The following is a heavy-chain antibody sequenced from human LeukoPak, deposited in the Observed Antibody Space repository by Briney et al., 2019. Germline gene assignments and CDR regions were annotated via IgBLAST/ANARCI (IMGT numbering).Heavy chain of an antibody. Sequence: SETLSLTCAVYGGSFSGYYWSWIRQPAGKGLKWIGEINHSGSTNYNPSLKSRVTISVDTSENQFSLRLTSVTAADTAVYYCARAYHSSWYLNWFDPWGQGTLVTVSS. CDR3: ARAYHSSWYLNWFDP. D-gene: IGHD6-13*01. CDR1: GGSFSGYY. V-gene: IGHV4-34*01. CDR2: INHSGST. J-gene: IGHJ5*02.